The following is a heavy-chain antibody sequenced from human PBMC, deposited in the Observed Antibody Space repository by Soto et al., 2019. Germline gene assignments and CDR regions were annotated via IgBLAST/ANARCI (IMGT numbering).Heavy chain of an antibody. J-gene: IGHJ6*02. CDR3: AREVPIRGYSYYYGMDV. D-gene: IGHD5-18*01. Sequence: GASVKVSCKASGGTFSSYTISWVRQAPGQGLEWMGRIIPILGIANYAQKFQGRVTITADESTSTAYMELSSLRSEDTAVYYCAREVPIRGYSYYYGMDVWGQGTTVTVSS. CDR2: IIPILGIA. CDR1: GGTFSSYT. V-gene: IGHV1-69*04.